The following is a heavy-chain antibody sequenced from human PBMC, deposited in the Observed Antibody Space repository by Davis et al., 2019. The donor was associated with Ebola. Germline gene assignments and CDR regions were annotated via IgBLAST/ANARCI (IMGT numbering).Heavy chain of an antibody. D-gene: IGHD3-10*01. J-gene: IGHJ5*02. CDR2: ISDSGST. CDR1: GASITYHY. Sequence: MPSETLSLTCTVSGASITYHYWTWIRQPPGKGLEWIGHISDSGSTYSNPSLKSRVTISIDTSKSQFSLKLSAVTAADTAVYYCASADEAGANWFDPWGQGTLVTVSS. CDR3: ASADEAGANWFDP. V-gene: IGHV4-59*11.